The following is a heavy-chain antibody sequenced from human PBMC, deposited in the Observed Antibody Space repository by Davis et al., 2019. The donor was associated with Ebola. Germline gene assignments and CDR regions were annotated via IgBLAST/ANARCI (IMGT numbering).Heavy chain of an antibody. D-gene: IGHD3-22*01. Sequence: SLKISCAASGFTFDDYAMHWVRQAPGKGLEWVSGISWNSGSIGYADSVKGRFTISRDNAKNSLYLQMNSLRAEDTALYYCARLSYYYDSSGYYGFDYWGQGTLVTVSS. J-gene: IGHJ4*02. CDR2: ISWNSGSI. V-gene: IGHV3-9*01. CDR1: GFTFDDYA. CDR3: ARLSYYYDSSGYYGFDY.